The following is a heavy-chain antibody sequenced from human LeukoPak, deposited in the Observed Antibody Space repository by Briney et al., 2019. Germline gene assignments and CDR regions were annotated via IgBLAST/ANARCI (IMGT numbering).Heavy chain of an antibody. D-gene: IGHD3-3*01. J-gene: IGHJ6*02. CDR3: ARELVLRFLEWLDHGMDV. V-gene: IGHV1-2*02. CDR1: GYTFTGYY. CDR2: INPNSGGT. Sequence: ASVKVSCKASGYTFTGYYMHWVRQAPGQGLEWMGWINPNSGGTNYAQKFQGRVTMTRDTSISTAYMELSRLRSDDTAVYYCARELVLRFLEWLDHGMDVWGQGTTVTVSS.